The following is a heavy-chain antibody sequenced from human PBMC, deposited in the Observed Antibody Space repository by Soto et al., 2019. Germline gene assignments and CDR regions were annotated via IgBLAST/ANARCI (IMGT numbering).Heavy chain of an antibody. CDR1: GLTFSSSW. V-gene: IGHV3-74*01. D-gene: IGHD6-13*01. Sequence: LRLSCAASGLTFSSSWMHWVRQAPGKGLVWVSGIKRNGSSTSYADSVKGRFTISRDNAKNTLYLQMNSLRAEDTALYHCARRGQQLDGYYYYYYMDVWGKGTTVTVSS. CDR2: IKRNGSST. J-gene: IGHJ6*03. CDR3: ARRGQQLDGYYYYYYMDV.